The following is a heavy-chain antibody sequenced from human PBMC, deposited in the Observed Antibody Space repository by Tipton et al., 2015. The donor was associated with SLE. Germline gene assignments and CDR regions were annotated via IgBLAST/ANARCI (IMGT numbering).Heavy chain of an antibody. CDR2: ISYDGSNK. Sequence: SLRLSCAASGFTFSSYAMHWVRQAPGKGLEWVAVISYDGSNKYYADSVKGRFTISRDNSKNTLYLQMNSLRPEDTAVYYCAREIGGGYSSGWYGTTFDYWGQGTLVTVSS. V-gene: IGHV3-30-3*01. D-gene: IGHD6-19*01. CDR3: AREIGGGYSSGWYGTTFDY. CDR1: GFTFSSYA. J-gene: IGHJ4*02.